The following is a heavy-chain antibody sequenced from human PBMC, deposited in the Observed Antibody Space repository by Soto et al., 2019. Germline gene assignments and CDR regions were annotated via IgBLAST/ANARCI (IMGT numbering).Heavy chain of an antibody. CDR3: ARVHNYYYYYYMDV. J-gene: IGHJ6*03. D-gene: IGHD2-21*01. CDR1: GFTFSSYW. CDR2: IKQDGSEK. Sequence: PGGSLRLSCAASGFTFSSYWMSWVRQAPGKGLEWVANIKQDGSEKYYVDSVKGRFTISRDNAKNSLYLQMNSLRAEDTAVYYCARVHNYYYYYYMDVWGKGTKVTVSS. V-gene: IGHV3-7*01.